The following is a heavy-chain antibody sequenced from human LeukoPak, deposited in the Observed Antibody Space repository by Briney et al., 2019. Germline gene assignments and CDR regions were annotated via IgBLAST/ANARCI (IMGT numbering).Heavy chain of an antibody. CDR1: GGSISSSSYY. D-gene: IGHD2-15*01. J-gene: IGHJ4*02. Sequence: SETLSLTCTVSGGSISSSSYYWGWIRQPPGKGLEWIGSIYYSGSTYYNPSLKSRVTISVDTSKNQFPLKLSSVTAADTAVYYCARRYCSGGSCYYFDYWGQGTLVTVSS. CDR3: ARRYCSGGSCYYFDY. CDR2: IYYSGST. V-gene: IGHV4-39*01.